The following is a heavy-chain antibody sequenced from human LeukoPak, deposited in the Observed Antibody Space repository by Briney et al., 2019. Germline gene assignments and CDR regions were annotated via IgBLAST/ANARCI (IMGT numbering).Heavy chain of an antibody. Sequence: GSLRLSCAASGFTFSSYAMSWVRQAPGKGLEWVSAISGSGGSTYYADSVKGRFTISRDNSKNTLYLQMNSLRAEDTAVYYCATLDIVAVPAAFTDDAFDIWGQGTMVTVSS. J-gene: IGHJ3*02. D-gene: IGHD2-2*01. V-gene: IGHV3-23*01. CDR1: GFTFSSYA. CDR2: ISGSGGST. CDR3: ATLDIVAVPAAFTDDAFDI.